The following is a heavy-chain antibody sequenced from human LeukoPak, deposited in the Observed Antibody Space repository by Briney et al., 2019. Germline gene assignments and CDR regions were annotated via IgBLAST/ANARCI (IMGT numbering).Heavy chain of an antibody. J-gene: IGHJ5*02. CDR1: GYTFTGHY. CDR2: INPNSGGT. D-gene: IGHD3-10*01. V-gene: IGHV1-2*02. Sequence: ASVKVSCKASGYTFTGHYMHWVRQAPGQGVEWMGWINPNSGGTKYAQRFQGRVSMTGDTSISTAYMELSRLRSDDTAVYYCATNTYLGGELITFYPWGQGTLVTVSS. CDR3: ATNTYLGGELITFYP.